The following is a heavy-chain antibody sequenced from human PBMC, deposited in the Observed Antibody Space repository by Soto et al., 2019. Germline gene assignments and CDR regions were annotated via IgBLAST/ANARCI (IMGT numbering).Heavy chain of an antibody. D-gene: IGHD1-26*01. CDR3: ARQGQPLLVNHWFDP. Sequence: SETLSLTCTVSGDSIGSSGYYWGWIRQPPGKGLEWIGIIYYSGSAYYNPSFKSRVTLSVDTYRNQFSLILSSVTAADTAVYYCARQGQPLLVNHWFDPWGQGTLVTVSS. CDR1: GDSIGSSGYY. J-gene: IGHJ5*02. CDR2: IYYSGSA. V-gene: IGHV4-39*01.